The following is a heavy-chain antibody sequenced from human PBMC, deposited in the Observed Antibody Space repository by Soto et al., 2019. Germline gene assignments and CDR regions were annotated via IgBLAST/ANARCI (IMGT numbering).Heavy chain of an antibody. CDR1: GGAITSSY. CDR3: ARGEDAFFYCGLDV. CDR2: IYDTGISGYTPST. D-gene: IGHD2-8*02. J-gene: IGHJ6*02. Sequence: SETLSLPCTVSGGAITSSYWSWIRRPPGKGLEWIAYIYDTGISGYTPSTSYNPSLKSRVTMSVDTSKSQFSLKLTSVTAADTAVYYCARGEDAFFYCGLDVWGQGITVTVSS. V-gene: IGHV4-59*01.